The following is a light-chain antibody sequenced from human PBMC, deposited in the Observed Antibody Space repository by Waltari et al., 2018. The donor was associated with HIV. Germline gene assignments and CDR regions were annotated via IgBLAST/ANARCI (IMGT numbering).Light chain of an antibody. V-gene: IGLV2-14*01. CDR3: SSYTSSSTVV. CDR1: SSAVGGYNY. J-gene: IGLJ2*01. Sequence: QSALTQPASVSGSPGQSITISCTGTSSAVGGYNYFSWYQQHPGKAPQLMIYDVSKRPSGVSNRFSGSKSGNTASLTISGLQAEDEADYYCSSYTSSSTVVFGGGTKLTVL. CDR2: DVS.